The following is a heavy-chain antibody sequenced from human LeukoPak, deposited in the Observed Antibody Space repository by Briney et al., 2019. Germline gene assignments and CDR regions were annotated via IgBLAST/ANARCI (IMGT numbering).Heavy chain of an antibody. D-gene: IGHD3-22*01. CDR3: ARYIETYYYDSSGYHFDY. CDR2: ICYSGST. CDR1: GCSISSYY. V-gene: IGHV4-59*01. Sequence: SETLSLTCTASGCSISSYYWSWIRQPPGKGLEWVGYICYSGSTNYNPSLKSRVTISVVTSKNQFSLKLSSVTAADTAVYYCARYIETYYYDSSGYHFDYWGQGTLVTVSS. J-gene: IGHJ4*02.